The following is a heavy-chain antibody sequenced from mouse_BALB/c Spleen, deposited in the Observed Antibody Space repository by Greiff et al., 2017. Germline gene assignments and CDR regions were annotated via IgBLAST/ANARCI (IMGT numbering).Heavy chain of an antibody. V-gene: IGHV5-12-2*01. Sequence: EVKVEESGGGLVQPGGSLKLSCAASGFTFSSYTMSWVRQTPEKRLEWVAYISNGGGSTYYPDTVKGRFTISRDNAKNTLYLQMSSLKSEDTAMYYCARHGGQGFAYWGQGTLVTVSA. CDR2: ISNGGGST. D-gene: IGHD1-1*02. CDR1: GFTFSSYT. J-gene: IGHJ3*01. CDR3: ARHGGQGFAY.